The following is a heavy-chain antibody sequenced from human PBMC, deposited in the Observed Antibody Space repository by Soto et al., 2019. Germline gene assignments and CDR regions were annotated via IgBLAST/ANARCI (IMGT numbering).Heavy chain of an antibody. D-gene: IGHD1-1*01. CDR1: GGSISTSNW. CDR2: VYHSGST. J-gene: IGHJ4*02. V-gene: IGHV4-4*02. Sequence: QVPLQESGPGLVKPSGTLSLTCAVSGGSISTSNWWSWVRQPPGKGLEWIGEVYHSGSTNYNPSFKSRVAMSADKSKNQSSLKLNSVTAADTALYDCAGTSTSGTRFDYWGQGSLVTVSS. CDR3: AGTSTSGTRFDY.